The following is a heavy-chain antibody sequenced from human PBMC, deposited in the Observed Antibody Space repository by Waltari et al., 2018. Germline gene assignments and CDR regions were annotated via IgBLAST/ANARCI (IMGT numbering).Heavy chain of an antibody. V-gene: IGHV4-34*01. CDR2: INHSGST. J-gene: IGHJ5*02. D-gene: IGHD3-22*01. CDR1: GGSFSGYY. CDR3: ARRGATMIVVVITNSNWFDL. Sequence: QVQLQQWGAGLWKPSEPLSLTCAVYGGSFSGYYWSWIRQPPGKGREWLGEINHSGSTNYNPSLERRVTISVETYKNQFSLKLSSLNAADTAVYYCARRGATMIVVVITNSNWFDLWGQGTLVTVSS.